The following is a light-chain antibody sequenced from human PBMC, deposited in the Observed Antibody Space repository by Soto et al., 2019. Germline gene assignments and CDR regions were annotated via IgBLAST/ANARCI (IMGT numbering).Light chain of an antibody. Sequence: EIVLTQSPGTLSLSPGERATLSSRASKSVSSRFLAWYQQKPGQAPRLLIYGASSRATGIPDRFSGSGSGTDFTLTISRLEPEDFAVYYCQQYGGSPWTFGQGTKVEIK. CDR3: QQYGGSPWT. CDR1: KSVSSRF. V-gene: IGKV3-20*01. J-gene: IGKJ1*01. CDR2: GAS.